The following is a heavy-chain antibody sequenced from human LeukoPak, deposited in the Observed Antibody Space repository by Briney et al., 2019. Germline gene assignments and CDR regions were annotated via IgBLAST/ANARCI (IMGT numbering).Heavy chain of an antibody. CDR2: INHSGST. V-gene: IGHV4-34*01. D-gene: IGHD2-2*01. J-gene: IGHJ5*02. CDR1: GGSFSGYY. CDR3: ARGRDPYIVVVPAAGPDWFDP. Sequence: SETLSLTCAVYGGSFSGYYWSWIRQPPGKGLEWIGEINHSGSTNYNPSLKSRVTISVDTSKNQFSLKLSSVTAADTAVYYCARGRDPYIVVVPAAGPDWFDPWGQGTLVTVSS.